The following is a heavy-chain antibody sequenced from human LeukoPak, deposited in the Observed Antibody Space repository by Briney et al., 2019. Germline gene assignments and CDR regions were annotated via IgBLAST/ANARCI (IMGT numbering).Heavy chain of an antibody. CDR3: ARGPLHCGDDCGRSDFDY. CDR2: IYYSGST. Sequence: SQTLSLTCTVSGGSISSGGYYWSWIRQHPGKGLEWIGYIYYSGSTYYNPSLKSRVTISVDTSKNQFSLKLSSVTAADTAVYYCARGPLHCGDDCGRSDFDYWGQGTLVTVSS. CDR1: GGSISSGGYY. D-gene: IGHD5-12*01. V-gene: IGHV4-31*03. J-gene: IGHJ4*02.